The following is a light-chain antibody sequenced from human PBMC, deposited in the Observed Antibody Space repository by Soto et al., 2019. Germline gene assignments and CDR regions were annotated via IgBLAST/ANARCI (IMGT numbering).Light chain of an antibody. CDR3: SSYTNKDTLL. V-gene: IGLV2-14*01. CDR2: DVS. CDR1: SSDVGGYNY. J-gene: IGLJ3*02. Sequence: QSALTQPASVSGSPGQSITISCTGTSSDVGGYNYVSWYQQHPGKAPKLMIYDVSNRPSGISRRFSGSKSDNTASLAVSGLQPEDEADYYCSSYTNKDTLLFGGGTKLTVL.